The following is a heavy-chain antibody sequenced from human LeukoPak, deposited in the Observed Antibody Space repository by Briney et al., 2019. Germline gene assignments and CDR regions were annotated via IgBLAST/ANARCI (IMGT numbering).Heavy chain of an antibody. CDR1: GFTFRSYG. D-gene: IGHD3-10*01. J-gene: IGHJ4*02. CDR2: TSSDLNVK. Sequence: AGRSLRLSCAASGFTFRSYGMHWIRQAPGKGLEWVAVTSSDLNVKLYADSVKGRFTISRDNSRSTLYLQMNSLRPEDTAIYYCAREGYYGSGSPPSLYFDYWGQGTLVTVSS. V-gene: IGHV3-30*03. CDR3: AREGYYGSGSPPSLYFDY.